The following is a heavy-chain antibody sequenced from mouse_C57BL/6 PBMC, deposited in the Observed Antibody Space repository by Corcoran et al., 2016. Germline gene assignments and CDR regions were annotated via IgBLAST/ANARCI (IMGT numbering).Heavy chain of an antibody. Sequence: EVQLQQSGPELVKPGASVKISCKASGYTFTDYYMNWVKQSHGKSLEWIGDINPNNGGTSYNQKFKGKATLTVDKSSSTAYMELRSLTSEDSAVYYCARGGGSSWMDYWGQGTSVTVSS. CDR3: ARGGGSSWMDY. J-gene: IGHJ4*01. V-gene: IGHV1-26*01. CDR2: INPNNGGT. D-gene: IGHD1-1*01. CDR1: GYTFTDYY.